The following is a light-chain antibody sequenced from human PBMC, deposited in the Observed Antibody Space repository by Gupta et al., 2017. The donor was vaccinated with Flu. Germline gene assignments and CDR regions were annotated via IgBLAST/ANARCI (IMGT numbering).Light chain of an antibody. Sequence: DIVMTPSPHPLAFSLGERATVNCKSSQSVLYSSNNKNYLAWYQQKPGQPPKLLIYWASTRESGVPDRFSGSGSGTDFTLTISSLQAEDVAVYYCQQYDSTPRTFGQGTKVEIK. CDR1: QSVLYSSNNKNY. CDR2: WAS. CDR3: QQYDSTPRT. V-gene: IGKV4-1*01. J-gene: IGKJ1*01.